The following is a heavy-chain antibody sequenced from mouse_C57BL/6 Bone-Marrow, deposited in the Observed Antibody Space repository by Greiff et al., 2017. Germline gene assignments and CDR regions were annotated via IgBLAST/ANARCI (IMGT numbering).Heavy chain of an antibody. CDR1: GFTFNTYA. D-gene: IGHD3-3*01. CDR3: MRDKGRLPLDY. J-gene: IGHJ4*01. V-gene: IGHV10-3*01. CDR2: LRRKSSNYAS. Sequence: DVHLVESGGGLVQPKGSLKLSCAASGFTFNTYAMHWVRQAPGKGLEWVARLRRKSSNYASYYAVSVKDRFTISRDASQSMLYLQMNNLTTEDTAKYYGMRDKGRLPLDYWGQGTTVTVSS.